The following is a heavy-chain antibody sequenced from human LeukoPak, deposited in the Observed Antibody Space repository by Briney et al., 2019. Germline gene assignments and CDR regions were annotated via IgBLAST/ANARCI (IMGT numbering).Heavy chain of an antibody. J-gene: IGHJ4*02. Sequence: PGGSLRLSCAASGFTFSSYAMHWVRQAPGKGLEWVAVISYDGSNKYYADSVKGRFTISRDNSKNTLYLQMNSLRAEDTAVYYCAKDRLVITVAGTWGDYFDYWGQGTLVTVSS. CDR1: GFTFSSYA. CDR2: ISYDGSNK. D-gene: IGHD6-19*01. CDR3: AKDRLVITVAGTWGDYFDY. V-gene: IGHV3-30*04.